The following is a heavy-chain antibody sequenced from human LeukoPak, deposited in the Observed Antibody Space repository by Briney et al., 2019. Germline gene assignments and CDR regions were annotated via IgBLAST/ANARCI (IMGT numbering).Heavy chain of an antibody. J-gene: IGHJ4*02. Sequence: SETLSLTCTVSGGSISGYYWSWMRQPPGKGLEWVGYIFESQTTGYNPSLESRVTISQDTSRNQFSLRLSSVTAADTAVYYCARWNEGLDYWGQGTLVTVSS. CDR2: IFESQTT. CDR3: ARWNEGLDY. CDR1: GGSISGYY. V-gene: IGHV4-59*01. D-gene: IGHD1-1*01.